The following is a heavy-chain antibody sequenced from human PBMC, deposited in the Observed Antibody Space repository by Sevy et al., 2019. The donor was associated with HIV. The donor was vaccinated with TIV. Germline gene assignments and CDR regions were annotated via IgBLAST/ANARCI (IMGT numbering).Heavy chain of an antibody. Sequence: SETLSITCTVSGGSISNNNYYWVWIRQPPGKGLEWIGSIYYNGRTYYNPSLKSRVTIYVDTSKNQFSLRLTSVTAADTAVCYCARLTIFGVLTENWLDPRGQGTLVTVSS. CDR2: IYYNGRT. CDR3: ARLTIFGVLTENWLDP. CDR1: GGSISNNNYY. D-gene: IGHD3-3*01. J-gene: IGHJ5*02. V-gene: IGHV4-39*01.